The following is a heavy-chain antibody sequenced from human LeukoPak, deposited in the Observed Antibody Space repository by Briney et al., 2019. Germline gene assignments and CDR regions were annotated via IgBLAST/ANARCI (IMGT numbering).Heavy chain of an antibody. CDR2: IYHSGST. CDR3: ASFVGATDWFDP. CDR1: GGSISSSNW. Sequence: PSETLSLTCAVSGGSISSSNWWSWVRQPPGKGLEWIGEIYHSGSTNYNPSLKSRVTISVDKSKNQFSLKLNSVTAADTAVFYCASFVGATDWFDPWGQGTLVTVSS. J-gene: IGHJ5*02. D-gene: IGHD1-26*01. V-gene: IGHV4-4*02.